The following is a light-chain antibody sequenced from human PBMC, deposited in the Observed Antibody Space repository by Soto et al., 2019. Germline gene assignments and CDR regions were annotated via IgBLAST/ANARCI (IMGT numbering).Light chain of an antibody. CDR2: DAS. CDR3: QQYNSYSWT. Sequence: DIQMTQSPSSLSASVGDRVNITCRASQSISSYLNWYQQKPGKAPKLLIYDASSLESGVPSRFSGSGSGTEFTLTISSLQPDDFATYYCQQYNSYSWTFGQGTKVDIK. CDR1: QSISSY. J-gene: IGKJ1*01. V-gene: IGKV1-5*01.